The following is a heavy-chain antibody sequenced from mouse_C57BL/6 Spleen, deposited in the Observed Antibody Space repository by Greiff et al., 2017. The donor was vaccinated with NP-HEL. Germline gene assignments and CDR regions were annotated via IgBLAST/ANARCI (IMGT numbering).Heavy chain of an antibody. CDR3: ARETAQAYYAMDY. J-gene: IGHJ4*01. V-gene: IGHV3-6*01. Sequence: VQLKESGPGLVKPSQSLSLTCSVTGYSITSGYYWNWIRQFPGNKLEWMGYISYDGSNNYNPSLKNRISITRDTSKNQFFLKLNSVTTEDTATYYCARETAQAYYAMDYWGQGTSVTVSS. CDR2: ISYDGSN. CDR1: GYSITSGYY. D-gene: IGHD3-2*02.